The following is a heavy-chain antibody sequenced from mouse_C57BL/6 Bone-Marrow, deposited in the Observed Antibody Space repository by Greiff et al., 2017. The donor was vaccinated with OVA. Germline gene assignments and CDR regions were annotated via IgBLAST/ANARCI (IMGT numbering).Heavy chain of an antibody. J-gene: IGHJ2*01. V-gene: IGHV5-4*01. CDR1: GFTFSSYA. CDR2: ISDGGSYT. D-gene: IGHD1-1*01. CDR3: AREGYGSSYLYYFDY. Sequence: EVHLVESGGGLVKPGGSLKLSCAASGFTFSSYAMSWVRQTPEKRLEWVATISDGGSYTYYPDNVKGRFTISRDNAKNNLYLQMSHLKSEDTAMYYCAREGYGSSYLYYFDYWGQGTTLTVSS.